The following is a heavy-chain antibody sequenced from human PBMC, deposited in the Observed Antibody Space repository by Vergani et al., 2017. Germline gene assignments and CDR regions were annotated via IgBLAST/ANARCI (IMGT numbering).Heavy chain of an antibody. J-gene: IGHJ4*02. D-gene: IGHD4-23*01. CDR1: GGSFSGYY. V-gene: IGHV4-34*01. CDR2: INHSGST. Sequence: QVQLQQWGAGLLKPSETLSLTCAVYGGSFSGYYWSWIRQPPGKGLEWIGEINHSGSTNYNPSLKSRVTISVDTSKNQFSLKLSSVTAADTAVYYCARGVGIWPNRHGGKYYFDYWGQGTLVTVSS. CDR3: ARGVGIWPNRHGGKYYFDY.